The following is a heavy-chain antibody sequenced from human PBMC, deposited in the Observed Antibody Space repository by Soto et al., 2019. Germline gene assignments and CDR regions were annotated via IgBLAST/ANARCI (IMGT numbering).Heavy chain of an antibody. CDR1: GYTFTRYA. Sequence: ASVKVSCKASGYTFTRYAMHWVRQAPGQRLEWMGWINAGNGNTKYSQKFQGRVTITRDTSASTVFMELGSLRSEDTAVYYCARYLMDYDILTGYSMAYNFDYWGQGTLVTSPQ. CDR2: INAGNGNT. J-gene: IGHJ4*02. V-gene: IGHV1-3*01. D-gene: IGHD3-9*01. CDR3: ARYLMDYDILTGYSMAYNFDY.